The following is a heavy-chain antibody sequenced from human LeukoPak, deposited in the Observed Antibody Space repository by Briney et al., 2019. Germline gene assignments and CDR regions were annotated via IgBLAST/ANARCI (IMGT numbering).Heavy chain of an antibody. Sequence: GGSLRLSCAASGFTFSNAWMNWVRQAPGKGLEWVGRIKSKTDGGTTDCAAPVKGRFTISRDDSKNTLYLQMNSLKTEDTAVYYCTTTATVTYSYYYYYGIDVWGQGTTVTVSS. CDR3: TTTATVTYSYYYYYGIDV. CDR2: IKSKTDGGTT. V-gene: IGHV3-15*07. J-gene: IGHJ6*02. CDR1: GFTFSNAW. D-gene: IGHD4-17*01.